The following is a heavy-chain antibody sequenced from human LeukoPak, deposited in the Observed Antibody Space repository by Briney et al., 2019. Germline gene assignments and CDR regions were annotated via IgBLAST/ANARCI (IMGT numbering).Heavy chain of an antibody. D-gene: IGHD2-2*01. J-gene: IGHJ5*02. Sequence: GGSLRLSCAASGFTFDDYTMHWVRHAPGEGLEWVSLISWDGGSTYYADSVKGRFTISRDNSKNSLYLQMNSLRTEDTALYYCAKAASSTSSGWFDPWGQGTLVTVSS. CDR3: AKAASSTSSGWFDP. V-gene: IGHV3-43*01. CDR1: GFTFDDYT. CDR2: ISWDGGST.